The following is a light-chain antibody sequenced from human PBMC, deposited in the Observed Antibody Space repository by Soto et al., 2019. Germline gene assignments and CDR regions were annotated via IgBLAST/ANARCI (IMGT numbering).Light chain of an antibody. Sequence: IALTQSPLSLSVTPGEPASISCRSSQTLLHSNGYTYLNWYLQKPGQYQQLLLYLVSNRASGVPDRFSGSGSGTDFTLKINRVQAEDVVVFYCIQGLRPMYTFGQGTKLEIK. CDR3: IQGLRPMYT. CDR1: QTLLHSNGYTY. V-gene: IGKV2-28*01. CDR2: LVS. J-gene: IGKJ2*01.